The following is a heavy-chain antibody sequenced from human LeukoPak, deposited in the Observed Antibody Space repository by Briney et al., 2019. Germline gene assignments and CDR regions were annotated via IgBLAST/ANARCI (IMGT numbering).Heavy chain of an antibody. CDR1: GFTFSSHW. Sequence: GGSLRLSCADSGFTFSSHWMDWVRQAPGRGLEWVGNINPDGSETYYVDSMKGRFTISRDNAKDSVYLQMNTLRVEDTAVYYCLGSADRGWGQGTLVTVSS. CDR3: LGSADRG. J-gene: IGHJ4*02. D-gene: IGHD6-25*01. CDR2: INPDGSET. V-gene: IGHV3-7*01.